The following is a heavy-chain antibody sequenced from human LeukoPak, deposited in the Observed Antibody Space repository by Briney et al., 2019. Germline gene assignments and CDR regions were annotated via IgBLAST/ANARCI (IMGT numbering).Heavy chain of an antibody. V-gene: IGHV3-11*05. D-gene: IGHD1-26*01. CDR1: GFTFSDYY. CDR3: ARGRDRVVGATEIDY. J-gene: IGHJ4*02. Sequence: GGSLRLSCAASGFTFSDYYMSWIRQAPGKGLEWVSYISSSSSYTNYADSVKGRFTISRDNAKNSLYLQMNSLRAEDTAVYYCARGRDRVVGATEIDYWGRGTLVTVSS. CDR2: ISSSSSYT.